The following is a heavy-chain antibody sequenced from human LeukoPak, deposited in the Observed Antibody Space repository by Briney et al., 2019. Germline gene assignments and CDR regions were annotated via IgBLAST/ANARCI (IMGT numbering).Heavy chain of an antibody. V-gene: IGHV4-4*09. D-gene: IGHD2-2*01. CDR3: ARAGQDIVVVPAARVYYYYMDV. CDR1: GGSISSYY. Sequence: SETLSLTCTVSGGSISSYYWSWIRQPPGKGLEWIGYIYTSGSTNYNPSLKSRVTISVDTSKNQFSLKLSSVTAADTAVYYCARAGQDIVVVPAARVYYYYMDVWGKGTTATVSS. J-gene: IGHJ6*03. CDR2: IYTSGST.